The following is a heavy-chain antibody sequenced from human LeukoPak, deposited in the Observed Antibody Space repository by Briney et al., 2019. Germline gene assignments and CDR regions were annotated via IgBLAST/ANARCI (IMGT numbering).Heavy chain of an antibody. V-gene: IGHV3-23*01. CDR2: ISGSGDST. D-gene: IGHD2-15*01. J-gene: IGHJ4*02. CDR1: GFTFSTFA. CDR3: AKAPVGHCSGGSCYPFDY. Sequence: GGSLRLSCAASGFTFSTFAMNWVRQAPGKGLEWVSAISGSGDSTYFGDSVKGRFTISRDNPKNTLYLQMNSLRAEDTAVYYCAKAPVGHCSGGSCYPFDYWGQGTLVTVSS.